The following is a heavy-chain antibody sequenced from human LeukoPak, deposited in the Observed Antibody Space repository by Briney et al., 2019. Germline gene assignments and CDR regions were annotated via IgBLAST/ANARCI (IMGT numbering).Heavy chain of an antibody. CDR1: GFTVSTNY. J-gene: IGHJ6*02. V-gene: IGHV3-66*01. D-gene: IGHD2-15*01. Sequence: PGGSLRLPCGASGFTVSTNYMSWVRQAPGKGLEWVSIIYSGGSTYYADSVKGRFTVSRDNSKNTLYLQMNSLRAEDTAVYYCARDAGYCSGGSCFYGMDVWGQGTTVTVSS. CDR3: ARDAGYCSGGSCFYGMDV. CDR2: IYSGGST.